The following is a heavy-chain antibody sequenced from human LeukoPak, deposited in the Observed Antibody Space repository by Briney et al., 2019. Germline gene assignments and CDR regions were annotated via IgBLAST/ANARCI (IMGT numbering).Heavy chain of an antibody. CDR2: IRYDGSNK. J-gene: IGHJ3*02. CDR1: GFTFSSYG. V-gene: IGHV3-30*02. Sequence: GGSLRLSCAASGFTFSSYGMHWVRQAPGKGLEWVAFIRYDGSNKYYADSVKGRFTISRDNSKNTLYLQMNSLRAEDTAVYYCAREGIAAMGDAFDIWGQGTMVTVSS. D-gene: IGHD6-25*01. CDR3: AREGIAAMGDAFDI.